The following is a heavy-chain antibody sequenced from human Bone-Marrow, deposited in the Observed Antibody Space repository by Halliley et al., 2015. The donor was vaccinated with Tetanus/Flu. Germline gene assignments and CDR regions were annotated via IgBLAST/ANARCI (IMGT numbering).Heavy chain of an antibody. V-gene: IGHV3-9*01. J-gene: IGHJ4*02. CDR1: GFTFEDYA. CDR2: INWSSTKI. Sequence: AASGFTFEDYAMHWFRQDPGKGLEWASGINWSSTKIGYADAVKGRFTISRDNAKKSLYVQMNNLRPEDTALYYCARDIAPGSRYMGLGEYWGQGILVTVSS. D-gene: IGHD3-16*01. CDR3: ARDIAPGSRYMGLGEY.